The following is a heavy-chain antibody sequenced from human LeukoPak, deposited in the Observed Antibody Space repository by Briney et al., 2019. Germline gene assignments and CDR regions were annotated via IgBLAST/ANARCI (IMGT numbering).Heavy chain of an antibody. D-gene: IGHD2-2*01. CDR3: AREGGYCSSTSCLDLFDY. CDR2: IYYSGST. CDR1: GGSISGYY. Sequence: SETLSLTCTVSGGSISGYYWSWIRQPPGKGLEWIGYIYYSGSTNYNPSLKSRVTISVDTSKNQFSLKLSSVTAADTAVYYCAREGGYCSSTSCLDLFDYWGQGTLVTVSS. V-gene: IGHV4-59*01. J-gene: IGHJ4*02.